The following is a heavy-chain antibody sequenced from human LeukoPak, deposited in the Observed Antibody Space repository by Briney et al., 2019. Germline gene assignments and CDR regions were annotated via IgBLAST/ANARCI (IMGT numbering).Heavy chain of an antibody. J-gene: IGHJ5*02. D-gene: IGHD3-10*01. CDR3: ARGPAMVRGVIANWFDP. Sequence: ASVKVSCKASGYTFTSYDINWVRQATGQGLEWMGWMNPNSGNTGYAQKFQGRVTMTRNTSISTAYMELSSLRSEDTAVYYCARGPAMVRGVIANWFDPWGQGALVTVPS. CDR2: MNPNSGNT. CDR1: GYTFTSYD. V-gene: IGHV1-8*01.